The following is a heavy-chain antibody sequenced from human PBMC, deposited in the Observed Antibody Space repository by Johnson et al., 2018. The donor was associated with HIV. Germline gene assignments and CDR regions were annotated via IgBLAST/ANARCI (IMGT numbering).Heavy chain of an antibody. CDR2: IYSGCST. Sequence: VQLVESGGGLIQPGGSLRLSCAASGFTVSSNYMSWVRQAPGKGLEWVSVIYSGCSTYYADSVKGRFTISRDNSKNTLYLQMDSLRAEDMAVYYCTIPYYYDSGGYQWGQGTMVTVSS. CDR1: GFTVSSNY. V-gene: IGHV3-66*01. CDR3: TIPYYYDSGGYQ. J-gene: IGHJ3*01. D-gene: IGHD3-22*01.